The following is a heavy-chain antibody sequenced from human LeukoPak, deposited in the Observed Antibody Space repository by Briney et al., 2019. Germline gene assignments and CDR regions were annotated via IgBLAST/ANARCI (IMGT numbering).Heavy chain of an antibody. CDR2: IYYSGST. V-gene: IGHV4-31*03. D-gene: IGHD3-22*01. CDR1: GGSISSGGYY. Sequence: SETLSLTCTVSGGSISSGGYYWSWIRQHPGKGLEWIGYIYYSGSTYYNPSLKSRVTISVDTSKNQFSLKLSSVTAADTAVYYCASPHYYDRDAFDIWGQGTMVTVSS. J-gene: IGHJ3*02. CDR3: ASPHYYDRDAFDI.